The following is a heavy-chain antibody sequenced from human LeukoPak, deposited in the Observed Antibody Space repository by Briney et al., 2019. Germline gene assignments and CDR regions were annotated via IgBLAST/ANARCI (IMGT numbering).Heavy chain of an antibody. CDR2: VYASGDYNSGIN. Sequence: PSQTLSLACTVSGTSINTYSWSWIRHTPGKGLEWIGYVYASGDYNSGINTYNPSLESRVTITADTSKNQFALRLTSLTAADTAVYYCARGDQEFDYWGQGTRVTVSS. CDR3: ARGDQEFDY. V-gene: IGHV4-59*13. CDR1: GTSINTYS. J-gene: IGHJ4*02.